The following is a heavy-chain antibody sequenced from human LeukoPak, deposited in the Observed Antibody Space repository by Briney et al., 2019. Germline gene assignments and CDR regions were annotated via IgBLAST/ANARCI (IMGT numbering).Heavy chain of an antibody. V-gene: IGHV3-64D*09. D-gene: IGHD2/OR15-2a*01. Sequence: PGGSLRLSCSGSGFNFSDYAIHWVRQAPGKGLQYLSTVSSNGGSTYYADSVKGRFTISRDNLKNTLYLQMSSLRAEDTAVYFCVKDWAKYSLGVFTFHIWGQGTMVTVSS. CDR2: VSSNGGST. J-gene: IGHJ3*02. CDR3: VKDWAKYSLGVFTFHI. CDR1: GFNFSDYA.